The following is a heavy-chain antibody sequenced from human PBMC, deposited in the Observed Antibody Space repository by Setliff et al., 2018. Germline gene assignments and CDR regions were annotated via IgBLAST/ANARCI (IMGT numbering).Heavy chain of an antibody. J-gene: IGHJ5*02. Sequence: SETLSLTCTVSGGSISSSTNYWGWIRQPPGKGLEWIGNIYDRGSTHYNPSLKSRVTISEDTSKSQSSLKLSSVTAADTAVYYCARGFTAQPAMLRGNWFDPWVPETLLVTVSS. V-gene: IGHV4-39*07. CDR3: ARGFTAQPAMLRGNWFDP. CDR1: GGSISSSTNY. D-gene: IGHD3-16*01. CDR2: IYDRGST.